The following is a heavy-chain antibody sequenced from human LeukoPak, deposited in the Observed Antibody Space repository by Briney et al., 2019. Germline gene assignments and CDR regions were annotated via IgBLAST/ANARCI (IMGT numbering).Heavy chain of an antibody. J-gene: IGHJ4*02. Sequence: GGSLRLSCAASGFTFSSYGMHWVRQAPGKGLEWVAVIWYDGSNKYYADSVKGRFTISRDNSKNTLYLQMNSLRAEDTAVYYCVKALARYYFDYWGQGTLVTVSS. CDR1: GFTFSSYG. CDR2: IWYDGSNK. CDR3: VKALARYYFDY. V-gene: IGHV3-33*06. D-gene: IGHD6-6*01.